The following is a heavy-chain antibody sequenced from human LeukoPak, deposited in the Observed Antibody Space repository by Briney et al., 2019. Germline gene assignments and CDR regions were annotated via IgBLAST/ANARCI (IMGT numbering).Heavy chain of an antibody. CDR3: AREGYYGSGSYYIGGVFDY. D-gene: IGHD3-10*01. CDR1: GGSISSGGYY. J-gene: IGHJ4*02. V-gene: IGHV4-31*03. Sequence: PSETLSLTCTVSGGSISSGGYYWSWIRQHPGKGLEWIGYIYYSGSTYYNPSLKSRVTISVDTSKNQFSLKLSSVTAADTAVYYCAREGYYGSGSYYIGGVFDYWGQGTLVTVSS. CDR2: IYYSGST.